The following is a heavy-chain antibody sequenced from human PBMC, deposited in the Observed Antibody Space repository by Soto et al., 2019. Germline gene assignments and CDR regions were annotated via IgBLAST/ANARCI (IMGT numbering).Heavy chain of an antibody. J-gene: IGHJ4*02. CDR2: ISATGGST. V-gene: IGHV3-23*01. Sequence: PGGSLRLSCAASGFTFNNYAMNWVRQAPGKGLEWVATISATGGSTYYADSVKGRFTISSDNSKNTLYLQMNGLRAEDTAIYYCAKDRLAGNFDYWGQGTQVTVSS. CDR3: AKDRLAGNFDY. CDR1: GFTFNNYA.